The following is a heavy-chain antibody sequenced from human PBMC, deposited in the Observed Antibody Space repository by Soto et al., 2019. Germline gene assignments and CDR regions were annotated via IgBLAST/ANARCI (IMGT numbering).Heavy chain of an antibody. CDR1: GFTFSSYG. Sequence: GGSLRLSCAGSGFTFSSYGMHWVRQAPGKGLEWVAVIWYDGSNKYYADSVKGRFTISRDNSKNTLYLQMNSLRAEDTAVYYCARSYSRADSYFEYWGQGTLVTVSS. V-gene: IGHV3-33*01. D-gene: IGHD2-15*01. CDR2: IWYDGSNK. CDR3: ARSYSRADSYFEY. J-gene: IGHJ4*02.